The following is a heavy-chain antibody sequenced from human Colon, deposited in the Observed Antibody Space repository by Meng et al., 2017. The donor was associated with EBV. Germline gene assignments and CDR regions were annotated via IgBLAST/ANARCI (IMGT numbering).Heavy chain of an antibody. V-gene: IGHV4-30-4*01. CDR2: IYYSGST. D-gene: IGHD4-17*01. CDR1: GGSISRGDYY. CDR3: ARDRKHYGERGWFDP. J-gene: IGHJ5*02. Sequence: QVQRQESGPGLVQPSQTLSRTCTGSGGSISRGDYYWSWIRQPPGKGLEWIGYIYYSGSTYSNASLKSRVTISIDRSKNQFSLKLSSVTAADTAVYYCARDRKHYGERGWFDPWGQGTLVTVSS.